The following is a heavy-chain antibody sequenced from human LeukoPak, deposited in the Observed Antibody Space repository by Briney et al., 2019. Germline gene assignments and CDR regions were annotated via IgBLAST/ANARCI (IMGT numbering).Heavy chain of an antibody. CDR3: AKDLPYSGYDLAGFN. D-gene: IGHD5-12*01. CDR2: IRYDGSNK. CDR1: GFTFSSYG. V-gene: IGHV3-30*02. Sequence: GGSLRLSCAASGFTFSSYGMHWVRQAPGKGLEWVAFIRYDGSNKYYADSAKGRFTISRDNSKNTLYLQMNSLRAEDTAVYYCAKDLPYSGYDLAGFNWGQGTLVTVSS. J-gene: IGHJ4*02.